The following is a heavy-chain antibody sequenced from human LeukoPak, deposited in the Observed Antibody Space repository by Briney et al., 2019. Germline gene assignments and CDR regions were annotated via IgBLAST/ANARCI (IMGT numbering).Heavy chain of an antibody. Sequence: GGSLRLSCAASGFTFSSYAMHWVRQAPGKGLEYVSAISSNGGSTYYANSMKGRFTISRDNSKNTLYLQMGSLRAEDMAVYYCARPLHLWFGDINAFDIWGQGTMVTVSS. J-gene: IGHJ3*02. D-gene: IGHD3-10*01. CDR3: ARPLHLWFGDINAFDI. V-gene: IGHV3-64*01. CDR1: GFTFSSYA. CDR2: ISSNGGST.